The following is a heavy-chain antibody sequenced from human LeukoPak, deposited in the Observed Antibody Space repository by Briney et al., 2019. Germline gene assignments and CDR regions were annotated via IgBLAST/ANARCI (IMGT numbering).Heavy chain of an antibody. J-gene: IGHJ4*02. CDR3: AKVDAIWFGEYGGYFDY. CDR2: INPNSGNT. D-gene: IGHD3-10*01. Sequence: GASVKVSCKASGYTFTSYDINWVRQATGQGLEWMGWINPNSGNTGYAQKFQGRVTMTRNTSISTAYMELSSLRSEDTAVYYCAKVDAIWFGEYGGYFDYWGQGTLVTVSS. V-gene: IGHV1-8*01. CDR1: GYTFTSYD.